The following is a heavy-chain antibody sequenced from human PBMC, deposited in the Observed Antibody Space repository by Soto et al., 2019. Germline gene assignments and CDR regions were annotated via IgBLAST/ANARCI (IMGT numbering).Heavy chain of an antibody. J-gene: IGHJ3*02. CDR1: GGTFSSYA. CDR3: FTMITFVGVIALDAFDN. V-gene: IGHV1-69*06. CDR2: IIPIFGTA. Sequence: QVQLVQSGAEVKKPGSSVKVSCKASGGTFSSYAISWVRQAPGQGLEWMGGIIPIFGTANYAQKFQGRVKITADKSTSTAYMELSSLRSEDTAVYYCFTMITFVGVIALDAFDNWGQGTMVTVSS. D-gene: IGHD3-16*02.